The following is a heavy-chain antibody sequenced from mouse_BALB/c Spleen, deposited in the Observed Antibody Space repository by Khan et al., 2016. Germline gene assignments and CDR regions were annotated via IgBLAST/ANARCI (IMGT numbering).Heavy chain of an antibody. Sequence: EVELVESGGGLVQPGGSRKLSCAASGFTFSSFGMHWVRQAPEKGLEWVAYISSGSSTIYYADTVKGRFTISRDNPKNTLFLQMTSLRSEDTAMYYCARGCNYPAWFAYWGQGTLVTVSA. V-gene: IGHV5-17*02. D-gene: IGHD2-1*01. CDR2: ISSGSSTI. CDR3: ARGCNYPAWFAY. J-gene: IGHJ3*01. CDR1: GFTFSSFG.